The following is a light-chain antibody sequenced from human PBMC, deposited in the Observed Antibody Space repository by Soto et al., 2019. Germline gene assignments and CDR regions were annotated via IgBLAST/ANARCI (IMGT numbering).Light chain of an antibody. CDR3: QQYNNWPPST. Sequence: EIVMTQSPFTLSVYPGERATLSCRASQSRSNHLAWYQQKPGQPPRLLIYGASTRATGIPARFSGSGSGTEFSLTISSLQSEDFAVYYCQQYNNWPPSTFVQGTKLEIK. V-gene: IGKV3-15*01. CDR2: GAS. CDR1: QSRSNH. J-gene: IGKJ2*01.